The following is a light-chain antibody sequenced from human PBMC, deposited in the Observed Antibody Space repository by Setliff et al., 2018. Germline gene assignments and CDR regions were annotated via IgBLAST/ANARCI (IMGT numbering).Light chain of an antibody. CDR2: DVN. V-gene: IGLV2-14*01. CDR3: SSYTSSSTYV. CDR1: SSDVGGYNY. J-gene: IGLJ1*01. Sequence: QSALTQPASVSGSPGQSITISCTGTSSDVGGYNYVSWYQQHPGKAPKLMIYDVNKRPSGVSNRFSGSKSGNTASLTISGLQAEDEADYYCSSYTSSSTYVFGTGTKVT.